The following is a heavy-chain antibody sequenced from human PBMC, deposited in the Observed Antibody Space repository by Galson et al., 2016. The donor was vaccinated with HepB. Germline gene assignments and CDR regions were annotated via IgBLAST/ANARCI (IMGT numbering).Heavy chain of an antibody. V-gene: IGHV3-30*18. J-gene: IGHJ6*02. CDR2: LSFDGSDT. CDR3: AKVLWTHYYYYGMDV. Sequence: SLRLSCAASGFAFSGYGMHWVRQAPGKGLQWVAFLSFDGSDTYYADSVKGRFTISRDNSKNNMYLQMASLRAEDTAVYFCAKVLWTHYYYYGMDVWGQGTTVTVSS. CDR1: GFAFSGYG. D-gene: IGHD3/OR15-3a*01.